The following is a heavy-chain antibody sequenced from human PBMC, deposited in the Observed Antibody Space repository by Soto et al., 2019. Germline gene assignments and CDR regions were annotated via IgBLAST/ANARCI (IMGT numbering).Heavy chain of an antibody. CDR2: ISGSGGST. V-gene: IGHV3-23*01. D-gene: IGHD3-10*01. CDR3: AKDLRRRYGWFGELLSDGMDV. J-gene: IGHJ6*02. Sequence: EVQLLESGGGLVQPGGSLRLSCAASGFTFSSYAMSWVRQAPGKGLEWVSAISGSGGSTYYADSVKGRFTISRDNSKNTLYLQMNSLRAEDTAVYYCAKDLRRRYGWFGELLSDGMDVWGQGTTVTVSS. CDR1: GFTFSSYA.